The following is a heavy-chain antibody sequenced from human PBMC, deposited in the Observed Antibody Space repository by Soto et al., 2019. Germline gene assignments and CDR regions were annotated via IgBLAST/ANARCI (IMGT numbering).Heavy chain of an antibody. CDR2: INHSGST. V-gene: IGHV4-34*01. CDR3: ARNDILTGYSYYYYGMDV. J-gene: IGHJ6*02. CDR1: GGSFSGYY. Sequence: SETLSLTCAVYGGSFSGYYWSWIRQPPGKGLEWIGEINHSGSTNYNPSLKSRITISVDTSKNQFSLKLSSVTAADTAVYYCARNDILTGYSYYYYGMDVWGQGTTVTVSS. D-gene: IGHD3-9*01.